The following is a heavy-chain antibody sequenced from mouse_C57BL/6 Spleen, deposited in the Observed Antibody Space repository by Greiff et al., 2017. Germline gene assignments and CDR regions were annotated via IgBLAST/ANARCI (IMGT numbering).Heavy chain of an antibody. Sequence: VKLMESGAELARPGASVKLSCKASGYTFTSYGISWVKQRTGQGLEWIGEIYPRSGNTYYNEKFKGKATLTADKSSSTAYMELRSLTSEDSAVYFCARSGSSAWFAYWGQGTLVTVSA. CDR1: GYTFTSYG. CDR3: ARSGSSAWFAY. J-gene: IGHJ3*01. D-gene: IGHD1-1*01. CDR2: IYPRSGNT. V-gene: IGHV1-81*01.